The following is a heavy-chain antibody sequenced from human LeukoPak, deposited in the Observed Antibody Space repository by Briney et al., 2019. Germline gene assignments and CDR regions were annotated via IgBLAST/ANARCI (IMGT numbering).Heavy chain of an antibody. CDR1: GYSISSGYY. J-gene: IGHJ4*02. V-gene: IGHV4-38-2*02. CDR2: IYHSGST. Sequence: SETLSLTCTVSGYSISSGYYWGWIRQPPGKGLEWIGYIYHSGSTYYNPSLKSRVTISVDRSKNQFSLKLSSVTAADTAVYYCARGRYFDYWGQGTLVTVSS. CDR3: ARGRYFDY.